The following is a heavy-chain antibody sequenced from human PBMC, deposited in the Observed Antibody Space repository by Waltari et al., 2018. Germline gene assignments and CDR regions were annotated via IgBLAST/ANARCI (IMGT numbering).Heavy chain of an antibody. D-gene: IGHD4-17*01. CDR2: VFHFWSS. J-gene: IGHJ4*02. CDR1: GDSITSASY. CDR3: ARHESAHYGGFDS. V-gene: IGHV4-38-2*01. Sequence: QVQLQESGPGLVKPSETLSLTCAVPGDSITSASYWGWIRQPPGEGLAWIGYVFHFWSSSYNPSLKSRVTMSVDTSKRQFSLNLSSVTAADTAVYYCARHESAHYGGFDSWGRGTLVTVSA.